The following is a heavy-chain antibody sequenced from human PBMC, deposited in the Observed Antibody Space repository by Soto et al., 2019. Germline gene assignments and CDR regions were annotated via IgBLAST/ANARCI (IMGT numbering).Heavy chain of an antibody. J-gene: IGHJ4*02. CDR2: IYYSGST. V-gene: IGHV4-61*01. CDR3: ARRWGRTFDY. Sequence: SETLSLTCTVSGGSVSSGSYYWSWIRQPPGKGLEWIGYIYYSGSTNYNPSLKSRVTISVDTSKNQFSLKLSSVTAADTAVYYCARRWGRTFDYWGQGIQVTVSS. CDR1: GGSVSSGSYY. D-gene: IGHD7-27*01.